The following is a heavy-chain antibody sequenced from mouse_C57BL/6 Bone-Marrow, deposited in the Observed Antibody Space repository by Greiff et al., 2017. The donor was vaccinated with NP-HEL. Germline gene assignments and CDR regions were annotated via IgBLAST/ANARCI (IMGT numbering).Heavy chain of an antibody. D-gene: IGHD2-4*01. J-gene: IGHJ4*01. Sequence: QVQLQQPGAELVKPGASVKLSCKASGYTFTSYWITWVKQRPGQGLEWIGDIYPGSGSTNYNQKFKSKSTLTVDTSSSTAYLQLSSLTSEDSAVYYCARTTMITTRRSRYAKDYGGRGQSVTVTA. CDR2: IYPGSGST. CDR1: GYTFTSYW. CDR3: ARTTMITTRRSRYAKDY. V-gene: IGHV1-55*01.